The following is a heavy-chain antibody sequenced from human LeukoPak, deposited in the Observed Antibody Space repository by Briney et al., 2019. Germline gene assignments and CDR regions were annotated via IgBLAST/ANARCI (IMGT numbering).Heavy chain of an antibody. Sequence: ASVKVSCKASGYTFTGYYMHWVRQAPGQGLEWMGWINPNSGGTNYAQKFQGRVTMTRDTSISTAYMELSGLRSDDTAVYYCARAYSGYDFFDYWGQGIPVTVSS. V-gene: IGHV1-2*02. CDR1: GYTFTGYY. CDR3: ARAYSGYDFFDY. CDR2: INPNSGGT. J-gene: IGHJ4*02. D-gene: IGHD5-12*01.